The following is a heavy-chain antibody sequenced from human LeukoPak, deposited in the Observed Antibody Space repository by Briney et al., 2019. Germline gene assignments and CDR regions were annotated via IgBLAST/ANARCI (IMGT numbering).Heavy chain of an antibody. D-gene: IGHD6-19*01. V-gene: IGHV1-2*02. J-gene: IGHJ3*02. CDR1: GYTFTAYY. CDR2: INPNTGGT. Sequence: GASVKVSCKSSGYTFTAYYMHWVRQAPGQGLEWMGWINPNTGGTISAQKFQGRVTMTRDTSISTAYMGVSRLRSDDTAVYYCARDQRYIAVAGYDAFDIWGQGTMVTVS. CDR3: ARDQRYIAVAGYDAFDI.